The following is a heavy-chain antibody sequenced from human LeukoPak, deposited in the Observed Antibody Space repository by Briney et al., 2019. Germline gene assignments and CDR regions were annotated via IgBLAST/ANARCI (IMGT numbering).Heavy chain of an antibody. CDR2: IIPIFGTA. V-gene: IGHV1-69*13. J-gene: IGHJ4*02. CDR3: ARKLYDSSRYGQTYYFDY. D-gene: IGHD3-22*01. Sequence: ASVKVSCKASGGTFSSYAISWVRQAPGQGLEWMGGIIPIFGTANYAQKFQGRVTITADESTSTAYMDLRSLRSDDTAVYYCARKLYDSSRYGQTYYFDYWGQGTLVTVSS. CDR1: GGTFSSYA.